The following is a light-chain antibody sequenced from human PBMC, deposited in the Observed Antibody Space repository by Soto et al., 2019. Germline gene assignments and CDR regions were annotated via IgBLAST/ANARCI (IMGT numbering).Light chain of an antibody. Sequence: ETVMTQSPATLSVSPGDRATLSCRASQSVSSNLAWYQQKPGQAPRLLIYGASTRATGIPARFSGSGSGTEFTLTISSLQSEDFAVYYCQQDNNWPPTFGQGTKVDIK. V-gene: IGKV3-15*01. CDR1: QSVSSN. CDR3: QQDNNWPPT. J-gene: IGKJ1*01. CDR2: GAS.